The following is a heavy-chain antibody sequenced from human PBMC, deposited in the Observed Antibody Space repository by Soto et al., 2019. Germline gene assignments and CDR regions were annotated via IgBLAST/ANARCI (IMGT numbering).Heavy chain of an antibody. V-gene: IGHV3-48*02. CDR1: GFTFSSYS. Sequence: PGGSLRLSCAASGFTFSSYSMNWVRQAPGKGLEWVSYISSSSSTIYYADSVKGRFTISRDNAKNSLNLQMNSLRDEDTAVYYCARILIAAADTGGLFDYYYGMDVWGQGTTVTVSS. D-gene: IGHD6-13*01. CDR2: ISSSSSTI. CDR3: ARILIAAADTGGLFDYYYGMDV. J-gene: IGHJ6*02.